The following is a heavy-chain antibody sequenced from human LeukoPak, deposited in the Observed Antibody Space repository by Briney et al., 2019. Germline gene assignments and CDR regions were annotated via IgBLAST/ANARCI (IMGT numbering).Heavy chain of an antibody. V-gene: IGHV4-61*01. CDR1: GCSVSGGNYY. CDR2: IHYSGST. D-gene: IGHD1-7*01. J-gene: IGHJ4*02. CDR3: TRTGSTGGY. Sequence: SGTLSLTCTVSGCSVSGGNYYCSWIRQSPGKGLEWIGYIHYSGSTVYNPSLESRVTMSIDTSKNQFSLNLSSATAAATAVYYCTRTGSTGGYWGQGTLVTVSS.